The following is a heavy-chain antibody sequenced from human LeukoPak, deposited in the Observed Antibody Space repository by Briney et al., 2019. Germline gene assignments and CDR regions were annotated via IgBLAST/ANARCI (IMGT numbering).Heavy chain of an antibody. CDR1: GGSITNYY. CDR2: KSVSGHT. D-gene: IGHD4/OR15-4a*01. J-gene: IGHJ6*04. CDR3: VRVSRIDYGANPEGDV. Sequence: PSETLSLTCTISGGSITNYYWNWIRQPAGKGLEWIGRKSVSGHTNYRSSLESRVTMSVDTSKNQFSLRLTSVTTADTAVYYCVRVSRIDYGANPEGDVWGKGITVIVFS. V-gene: IGHV4-4*07.